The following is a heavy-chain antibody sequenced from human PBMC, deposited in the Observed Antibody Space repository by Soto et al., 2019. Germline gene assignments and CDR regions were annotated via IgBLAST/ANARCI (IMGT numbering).Heavy chain of an antibody. J-gene: IGHJ6*03. V-gene: IGHV4-59*01. CDR2: IYYSGST. CDR3: AFVPADDFLRDVRAVSAV. CDR1: EGSSVDYD. Sequence: WSVAEGSSVDYDGILIMKKKRKGLEWIGYIYYSGSTNYNPSLKSRVTISVDTSKNQFSLKLSSVTAADTAVYYCAFVPADDFLRDVRAVSAVLVNRTTVPGS. D-gene: IGHD3-3*01.